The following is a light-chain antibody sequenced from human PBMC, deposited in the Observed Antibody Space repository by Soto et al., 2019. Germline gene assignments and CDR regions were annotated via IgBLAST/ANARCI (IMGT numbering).Light chain of an antibody. Sequence: QSALTQPASVSGSPGQSITISCTGPSSDVGGYNYVSWYQQHPGKAPKLIIYDVSNRHSGVSNRFSGSKSGNAASLTISGLQAEDEAVYYCSSYTSRSTRVFGGGTKLTVL. CDR1: SSDVGGYNY. CDR2: DVS. V-gene: IGLV2-14*01. CDR3: SSYTSRSTRV. J-gene: IGLJ3*02.